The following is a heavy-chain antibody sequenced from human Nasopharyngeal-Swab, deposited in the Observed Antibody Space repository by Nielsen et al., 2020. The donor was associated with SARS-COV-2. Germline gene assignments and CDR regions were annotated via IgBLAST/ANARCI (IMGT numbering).Heavy chain of an antibody. CDR1: GGSLNSHY. Sequence: SETLSLTCTASGGSLNSHYWSWIRQPPGKGLEWIGYMYSSGSTTYNPSLKSRVSISVDTSTNQFSLKLGSVTAADTAVYYCARGGDGYRTLDYWGQGMLVTVSS. D-gene: IGHD5-24*01. V-gene: IGHV4-59*11. J-gene: IGHJ4*02. CDR3: ARGGDGYRTLDY. CDR2: MYSSGST.